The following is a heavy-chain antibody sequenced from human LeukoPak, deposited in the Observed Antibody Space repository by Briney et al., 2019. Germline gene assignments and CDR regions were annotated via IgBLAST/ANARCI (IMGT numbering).Heavy chain of an antibody. V-gene: IGHV3-64*01. Sequence: AGGSLRLSCAASGFTFSSYAMSWVRQAPGKGLEYVSAISSNGGSTYYANSVKGRFTISRDNSKNTLYLQMGSLRAEDMAVYYCARHPYYYYGMDVWGQGTTVTVSS. J-gene: IGHJ6*02. CDR2: ISSNGGST. CDR3: ARHPYYYYGMDV. CDR1: GFTFSSYA.